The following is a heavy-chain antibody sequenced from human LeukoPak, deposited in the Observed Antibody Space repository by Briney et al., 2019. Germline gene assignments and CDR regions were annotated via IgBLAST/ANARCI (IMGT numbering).Heavy chain of an antibody. CDR1: GYTFTGYY. Sequence: ASVKVSCKASGYTFTGYYMHWVRQAPGQGLEWMGWINPNSGGTNYAQKFQGRVTMTGDASISTAYMELSRLRSDDTAVYYCARQTKYDYVWGSYRGAFDIWGQGTMVTVSS. D-gene: IGHD3-16*02. CDR2: INPNSGGT. CDR3: ARQTKYDYVWGSYRGAFDI. J-gene: IGHJ3*02. V-gene: IGHV1-2*02.